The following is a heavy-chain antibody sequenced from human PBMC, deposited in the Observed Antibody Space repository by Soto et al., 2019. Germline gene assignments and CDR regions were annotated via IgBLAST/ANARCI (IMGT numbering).Heavy chain of an antibody. D-gene: IGHD2-21*02. CDR2: IYPGDSDT. Sequence: GESLKISCKGSGYTFTAYWIGWVRQMPGKGLEWMGIIYPGDSDTRYSPSFQGQVTISADKSISSAYLQWSSLKASDTAIYYGARRSTASMAGMDVWGQGTTVTVSS. V-gene: IGHV5-51*01. CDR3: ARRSTASMAGMDV. CDR1: GYTFTAYW. J-gene: IGHJ6*02.